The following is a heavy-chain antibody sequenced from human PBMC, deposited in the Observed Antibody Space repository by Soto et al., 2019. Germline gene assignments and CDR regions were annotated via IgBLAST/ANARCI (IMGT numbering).Heavy chain of an antibody. CDR3: AAGVASFDY. CDR2: IVVGSGST. Sequence: SVKVSCKASGFTFTHSAVQWVRQARGQRLEWIGWIVVGSGSTNYAQKFQERVAMTRDMSTSTAYMELSSLRSEDTAVYYCAAGVASFDYWGQGTMVTVSS. CDR1: GFTFTHSA. J-gene: IGHJ4*02. V-gene: IGHV1-58*01.